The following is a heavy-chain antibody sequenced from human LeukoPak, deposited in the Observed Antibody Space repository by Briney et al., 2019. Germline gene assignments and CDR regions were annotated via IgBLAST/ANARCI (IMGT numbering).Heavy chain of an antibody. V-gene: IGHV1-69*13. Sequence: ASVKVSFKASGGTFSSYAISWVRQAPGQGLEWVGGIIPIFGTANYAQKFQGRVTITADESTSTAYMELSSLRSEDTAVYYCARGNIVVVPAAKDLYYYYGMDVWGQGTTVTVSS. D-gene: IGHD2-2*01. J-gene: IGHJ6*02. CDR3: ARGNIVVVPAAKDLYYYYGMDV. CDR1: GGTFSSYA. CDR2: IIPIFGTA.